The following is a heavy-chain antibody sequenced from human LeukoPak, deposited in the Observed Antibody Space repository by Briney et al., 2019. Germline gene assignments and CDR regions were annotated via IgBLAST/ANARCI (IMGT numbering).Heavy chain of an antibody. D-gene: IGHD3-22*01. Sequence: ASVKVSCMASVYTFTRYGISWVRQAPGQGLEWMGWISAYNGNTNYAQKLQGRVTMTTDTSTSTAYMELRNLRSGDTAVYYCARDRTYYYDSSGYHFDYWGQGTLVTVSS. CDR1: VYTFTRYG. CDR2: ISAYNGNT. J-gene: IGHJ4*02. V-gene: IGHV1-18*01. CDR3: ARDRTYYYDSSGYHFDY.